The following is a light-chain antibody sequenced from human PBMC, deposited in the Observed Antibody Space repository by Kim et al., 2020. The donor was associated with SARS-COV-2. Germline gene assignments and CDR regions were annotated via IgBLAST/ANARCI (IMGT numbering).Light chain of an antibody. J-gene: IGKJ4*01. Sequence: LSPGEGAILSCRASQTIGISLGWYQHKLGQAPRLLIYDAAIRAAGIPDRFSGGGTDFTLTISSLEPEDFAVYYCQQRNNWPPAVTFGGGTKVDIK. CDR1: QTIGIS. V-gene: IGKV3-11*01. CDR2: DAA. CDR3: QQRNNWPPAVT.